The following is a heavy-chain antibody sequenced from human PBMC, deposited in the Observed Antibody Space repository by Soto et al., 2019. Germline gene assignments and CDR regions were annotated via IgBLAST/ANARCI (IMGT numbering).Heavy chain of an antibody. J-gene: IGHJ3*02. CDR2: IYWDDDK. V-gene: IGHV2-5*02. CDR3: AQRRGDYMRGSYRLADAFDI. CDR1: GFSLSTSGVG. Sequence: QITLKESGPTLVKPTQTLTLTCTFSGFSLSTSGVGVGWIRQPPGKALEWLALIYWDDDKRYSPSLRSRLTITKDTSKNQVVLTMTNMDPVDTATYYCAQRRGDYMRGSYRLADAFDIWGQGTTVTVSS. D-gene: IGHD3-16*02.